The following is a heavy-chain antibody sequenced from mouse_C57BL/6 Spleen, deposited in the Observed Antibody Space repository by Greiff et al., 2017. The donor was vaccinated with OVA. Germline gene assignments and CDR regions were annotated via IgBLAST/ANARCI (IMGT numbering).Heavy chain of an antibody. CDR2: IYPRDGGT. CDR3: ARGGRYDGSPWCFDV. CDR1: GYTFTSYD. J-gene: IGHJ1*03. V-gene: IGHV1-85*01. Sequence: QVQLKQSGPELVKPGASVKLSCKASGYTFTSYDINWVKQRPGQGLEWIGRIYPRDGGTKYNEKFKVKATLTVDTSSSTAYMERHSLTSENSAVYFCARGGRYDGSPWCFDVWGTGTTVTVSS. D-gene: IGHD2-3*01.